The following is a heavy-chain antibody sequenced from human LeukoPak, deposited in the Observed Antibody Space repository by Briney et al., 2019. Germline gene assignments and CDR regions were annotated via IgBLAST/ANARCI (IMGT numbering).Heavy chain of an antibody. J-gene: IGHJ4*02. CDR3: ARERYYYDSSGRRWDYFDY. CDR2: IYSGGST. Sequence: GGSLRLSCAASGFTVSSNYMSWVRQAPGKGLEWVSVIYSGGSTYYADSVKGRFTISRDNSKNTLYLQMNSLRAEDTAVYYCARERYYYDSSGRRWDYFDYCGQGTLVTVSS. V-gene: IGHV3-53*01. CDR1: GFTVSSNY. D-gene: IGHD3-22*01.